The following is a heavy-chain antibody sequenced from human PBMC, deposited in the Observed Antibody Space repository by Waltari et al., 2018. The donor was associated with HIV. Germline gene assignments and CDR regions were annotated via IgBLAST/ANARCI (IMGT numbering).Heavy chain of an antibody. D-gene: IGHD3-9*01. CDR3: SRGGTILTGYYPSGVS. CDR2: RKRNGGGT. V-gene: IGHV1-2*02. CDR1: GYTFTAYY. Sequence: QVQLVQSGAEVKKPGASVKVSCKASGYTFTAYYIHWVGQAPGQGLEWMGCRKRNGGGTNYPQKFKGRVTMTRDTSIKTAYLQLSGLTSDDTALYWCSRGGTILTGYYPSGVSWGQGTPVTVSS. J-gene: IGHJ5*02.